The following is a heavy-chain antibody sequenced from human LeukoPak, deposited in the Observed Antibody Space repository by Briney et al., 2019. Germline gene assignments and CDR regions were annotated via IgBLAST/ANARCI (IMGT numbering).Heavy chain of an antibody. V-gene: IGHV4-61*02. Sequence: SETLSLXCAVSGASVNTGTYFWTWVRQPAVKALEWIGRFHTSEGTHYNPSLESRVTISVDTSKNHFSLEMTSVTAADTAVYYCASTVFGVTYNWLDPWGQGTLVTVSS. CDR3: ASTVFGVTYNWLDP. CDR1: GASVNTGTYF. CDR2: FHTSEGT. D-gene: IGHD3-3*01. J-gene: IGHJ5*02.